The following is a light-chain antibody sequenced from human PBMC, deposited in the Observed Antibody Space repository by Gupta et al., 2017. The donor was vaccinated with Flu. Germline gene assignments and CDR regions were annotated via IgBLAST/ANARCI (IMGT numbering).Light chain of an antibody. CDR3: QQSDSAPRYT. V-gene: IGKV1-39*01. Sequence: SSLFASVGDRVTSSCRATRSIRTYLNWYKQRPGKAPKVLIYAAASWQSGVPSRFSGSGYGTDFTLTISSRQPEDFATYYCQQSDSAPRYTFGQGTKLEIK. CDR2: AAA. CDR1: RSIRTY. J-gene: IGKJ2*01.